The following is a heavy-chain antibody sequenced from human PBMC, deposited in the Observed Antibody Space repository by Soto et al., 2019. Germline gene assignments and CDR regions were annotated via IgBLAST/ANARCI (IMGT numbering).Heavy chain of an antibody. CDR3: ARQMSSSLNYYYYMDV. Sequence: GESLKISCKGSGYSFTSYWIGWVRQMPGKGLEWMGIIYPGDSDTRYSPSFQGQVTISADKSISTAYLQWSSLKASDTAMYYCARQMSSSLNYYYYMDVWGKGTTVTVSS. CDR1: GYSFTSYW. V-gene: IGHV5-51*01. J-gene: IGHJ6*03. D-gene: IGHD6-6*01. CDR2: IYPGDSDT.